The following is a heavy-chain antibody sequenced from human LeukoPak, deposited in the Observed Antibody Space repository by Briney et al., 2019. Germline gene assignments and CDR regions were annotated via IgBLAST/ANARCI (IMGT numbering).Heavy chain of an antibody. J-gene: IGHJ4*02. CDR2: ISGSGDNT. CDR1: GFTFSSYA. Sequence: GGSLRLSCAASGFTFSSYAMSWVRQAPGKGLEWVSGISGSGDNTYYADPVKGRFTISRDNSKNTLYVQVNSLGTEDTATYYCAKGSYYDSSGTFYFDYWGQGTLVTVSS. CDR3: AKGSYYDSSGTFYFDY. V-gene: IGHV3-23*01. D-gene: IGHD3-22*01.